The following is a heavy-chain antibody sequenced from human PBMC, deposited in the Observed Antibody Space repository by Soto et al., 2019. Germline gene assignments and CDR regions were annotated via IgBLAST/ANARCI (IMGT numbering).Heavy chain of an antibody. CDR3: ARMSIPSSIAAPGAYYYMDV. CDR2: ISAYNGNT. J-gene: IGHJ6*03. D-gene: IGHD6-6*01. Sequence: GASVKVSCKASGYTFTSYGISWVRQAPGQGLEWMGWISAYNGNTNYAQKLQGRVTMTTDTSTSTAYMELRSLRSDDTAVYYCARMSIPSSIAAPGAYYYMDVWGKGTTVTAP. V-gene: IGHV1-18*01. CDR1: GYTFTSYG.